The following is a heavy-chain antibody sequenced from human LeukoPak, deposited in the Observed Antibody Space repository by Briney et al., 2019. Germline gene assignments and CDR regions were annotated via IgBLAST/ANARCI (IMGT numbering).Heavy chain of an antibody. J-gene: IGHJ4*02. Sequence: ASVKVSCKASGYTFTGYYMHWVRQAPGQGLEWMGWINPNSGGTNYAQKFQGRVTMTRDTSISTAYMELSRLRSDDTAVYYCARAPNYGSGSYYSGAGFDYWGQGTLVTVSS. CDR1: GYTFTGYY. CDR3: ARAPNYGSGSYYSGAGFDY. D-gene: IGHD3-10*01. V-gene: IGHV1-2*02. CDR2: INPNSGGT.